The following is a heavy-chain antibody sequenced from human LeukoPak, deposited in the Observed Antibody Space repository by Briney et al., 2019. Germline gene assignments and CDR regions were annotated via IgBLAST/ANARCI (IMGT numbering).Heavy chain of an antibody. V-gene: IGHV3-53*01. CDR2: IYSGGST. D-gene: IGHD1-26*01. Sequence: PGGSLRLSCAASGFTVSSNYMSWVRQAPGKGLEWVSVIYSGGSTYYADSVKGRFTISRDNSKNTLYLQMNSLRAEDAAVYYCARAPPDYSGSYPFDYWGQGTLVTVSS. CDR1: GFTVSSNY. J-gene: IGHJ4*02. CDR3: ARAPPDYSGSYPFDY.